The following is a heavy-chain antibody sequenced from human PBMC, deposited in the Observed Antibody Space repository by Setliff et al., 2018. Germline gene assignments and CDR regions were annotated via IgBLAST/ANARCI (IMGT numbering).Heavy chain of an antibody. J-gene: IGHJ5*02. CDR1: GVTFSNYN. Sequence: GGSLRLSCAVSGVTFSNYNMNWVRQAPGKGLEWVSSISATNTYITYADSVKGRFTISRDNAKNSLYLQMDSLRAEDTAVYYCAGSRAWIPCLESWGQGTLVTISS. V-gene: IGHV3-21*03. CDR3: AGSRAWIPCLES. CDR2: ISATNTYI. D-gene: IGHD5-18*01.